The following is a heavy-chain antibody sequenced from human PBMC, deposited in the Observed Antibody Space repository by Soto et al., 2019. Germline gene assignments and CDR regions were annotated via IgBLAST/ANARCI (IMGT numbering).Heavy chain of an antibody. CDR2: ISYDGSNQ. CDR3: ARDRSSTYYYGMDL. V-gene: IGHV3-30-3*01. J-gene: IGHJ6*02. CDR1: GFSFSRHG. Sequence: LRLSCAASGFSFSRHGMHWVRQAPGKGLEWVAVISYDGSNQDYADSVKGRFSISRDNSKNTVYLQMNSLRVEDSAVYYCARDRSSTYYYGMDLWGQGTTVTVSS. D-gene: IGHD6-19*01.